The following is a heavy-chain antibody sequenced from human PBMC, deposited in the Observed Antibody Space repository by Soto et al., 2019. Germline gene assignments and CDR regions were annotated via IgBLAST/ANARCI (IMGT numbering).Heavy chain of an antibody. CDR2: IYWHDDN. J-gene: IGHJ4*01. CDR1: GFSFSTTGVG. D-gene: IGHD6-19*01. V-gene: IGHV2-5*01. CDR3: ALRQAQGIGLEGTFDS. Sequence: QITLKESGPTLVKPTQTLTLTCTFSGFSFSTTGVGVGWIRQPPGKALEWLALIYWHDDNRYSPSLKSRLTITKDATKNQVILTMTNMDPVHTITYSYALRQAQGIGLEGTFDSWGHGTLVTVSS.